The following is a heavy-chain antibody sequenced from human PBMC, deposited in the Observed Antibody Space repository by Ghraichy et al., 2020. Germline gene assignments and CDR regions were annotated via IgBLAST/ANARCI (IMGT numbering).Heavy chain of an antibody. J-gene: IGHJ4*02. Sequence: GGSLRLSCTASGFTFSDYYMSWVRQAPGKGLEWVSYISGGSTDIYYADSVKGRFTISRDNAKNSLYLQLNSLRAEDTAVYFCARDQAYCRGGTCYSFYFDSWGQGTLVTVSS. D-gene: IGHD2-15*01. CDR1: GFTFSDYY. CDR2: ISGGSTDI. CDR3: ARDQAYCRGGTCYSFYFDS. V-gene: IGHV3-11*05.